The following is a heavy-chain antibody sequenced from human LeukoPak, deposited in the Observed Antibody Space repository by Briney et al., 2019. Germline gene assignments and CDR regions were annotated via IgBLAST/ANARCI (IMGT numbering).Heavy chain of an antibody. CDR1: GYIFTSYF. CDR2: INPSGGST. V-gene: IGHV1-46*01. D-gene: IGHD3-16*02. Sequence: ASVKVSCKASGYIFTSYFMHWVRQAPGQGLEWMGLINPSGGSTRYAQKFQGRVTITADKSTSTAYMELSSLRSEDTAVYYCARGGAITSDFDYWGQGTLVTVSS. CDR3: ARGGAITSDFDY. J-gene: IGHJ4*02.